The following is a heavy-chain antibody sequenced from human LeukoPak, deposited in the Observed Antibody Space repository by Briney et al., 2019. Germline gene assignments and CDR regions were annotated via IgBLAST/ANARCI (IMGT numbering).Heavy chain of an antibody. V-gene: IGHV4-38-2*02. CDR2: IYYSGST. Sequence: KPSETLSLTCTVSGYSISSGYYWGWIRQPPGQGLEWIGSIYYSGSTYYNPSLKSRVTISVDTSKNQFSLKLSSVTAADTAVYYCARASRITMIVVVITTVFWFDPWGQGTLVTVSS. CDR1: GYSISSGYY. J-gene: IGHJ5*02. CDR3: ARASRITMIVVVITTVFWFDP. D-gene: IGHD3-22*01.